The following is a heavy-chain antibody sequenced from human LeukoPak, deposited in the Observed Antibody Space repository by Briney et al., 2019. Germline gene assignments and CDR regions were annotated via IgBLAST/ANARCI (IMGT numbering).Heavy chain of an antibody. Sequence: ASVKVSCKASGYTFTSYGIGWVRQAPGQGLEWMGWISAYNGNTNYAQKLQGRVTMTTDTSTSTAYMELRSLRSDDTAVYYCTRDVGGGYSGDYWGQGTLVTVSS. J-gene: IGHJ4*02. CDR1: GYTFTSYG. CDR2: ISAYNGNT. CDR3: TRDVGGGYSGDY. D-gene: IGHD3-22*01. V-gene: IGHV1-18*01.